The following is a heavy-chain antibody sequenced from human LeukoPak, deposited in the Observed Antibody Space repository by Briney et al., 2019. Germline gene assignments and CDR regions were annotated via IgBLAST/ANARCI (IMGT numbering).Heavy chain of an antibody. CDR2: INPSGGST. Sequence: ASVKVACKASGYTFTSYYMHWVRQAPGQGLEWMGIINPSGGSTSYAQKFQGRVTMTRVTSTSTVYMELSSLRSEDTAVYYCARGGTGYCSSTSCYELGRWGQGTLVTVSS. CDR3: ARGGTGYCSSTSCYELGR. V-gene: IGHV1-46*01. J-gene: IGHJ4*02. CDR1: GYTFTSYY. D-gene: IGHD2-2*03.